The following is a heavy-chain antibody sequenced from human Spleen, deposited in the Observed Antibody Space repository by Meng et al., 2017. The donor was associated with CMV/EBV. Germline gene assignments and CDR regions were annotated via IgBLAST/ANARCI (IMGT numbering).Heavy chain of an antibody. CDR2: IWYDGSNK. Sequence: GESLKISCAASGFTFSSYGMHWVRQAPGKGLEWVAVIWYDGSNKYYADSVKGRFTISRDNSKNTLHLQMKALRGDDTAIYYCAREKGLGGSNSPQDFWGPGTLVTVSS. D-gene: IGHD4-11*01. V-gene: IGHV3-33*01. CDR3: AREKGLGGSNSPQDF. CDR1: GFTFSSYG. J-gene: IGHJ4*02.